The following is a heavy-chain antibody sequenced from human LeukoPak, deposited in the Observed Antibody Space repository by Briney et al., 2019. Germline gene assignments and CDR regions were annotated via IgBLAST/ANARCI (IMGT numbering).Heavy chain of an antibody. CDR1: RYTFTRYH. J-gene: IGHJ6*02. D-gene: IGHD1-26*01. Sequence: ASVKDSCKPSRYTFTRYHMHWVGQAPGQGLEGMGIINPSGGSTSYAQKFQGRVTMTRDMSTSTVYMELSSLRTEETAVYYCARSLYSGNSMDVWGQGTTVTVSS. CDR3: ARSLYSGNSMDV. CDR2: INPSGGST. V-gene: IGHV1-46*01.